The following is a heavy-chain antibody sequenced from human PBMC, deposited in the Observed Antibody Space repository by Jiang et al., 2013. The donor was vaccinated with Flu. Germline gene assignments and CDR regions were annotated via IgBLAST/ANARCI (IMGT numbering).Heavy chain of an antibody. J-gene: IGHJ4*02. CDR1: GYRFTSYG. D-gene: IGHD2-15*01. V-gene: IGHV1-18*01. Sequence: SGAEVKKPGASVKVSCKASGYRFTSYGFSWVRQAPGQGLEWVGWISGYNADTSYAQKFQGRVSLTTDTSTNTAYMELRSLSPDDTAVYYCARTDWYCSGGNCYFDFWGQGTLVTVSS. CDR3: ARTDWYCSGGNCYFDF. CDR2: ISGYNADT.